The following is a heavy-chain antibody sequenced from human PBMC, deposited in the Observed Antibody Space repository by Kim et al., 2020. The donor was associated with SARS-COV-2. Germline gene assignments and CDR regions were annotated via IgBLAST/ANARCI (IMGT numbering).Heavy chain of an antibody. V-gene: IGHV4-30-2*05. Sequence: YYTPSLKSRITISVDTSKNQFSLKLSSVTAADTAVYYCARDSTVSRAFDIWGQGTMVTVSS. D-gene: IGHD4-17*01. J-gene: IGHJ3*02. CDR3: ARDSTVSRAFDI.